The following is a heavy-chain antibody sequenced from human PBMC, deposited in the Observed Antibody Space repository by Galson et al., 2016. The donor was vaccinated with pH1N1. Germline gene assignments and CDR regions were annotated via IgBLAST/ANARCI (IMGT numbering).Heavy chain of an antibody. J-gene: IGHJ6*02. CDR1: GFSFDTYA. CDR3: AREDWSYTDTYYNGMDV. Sequence: SLRLSCAASGFSFDTYAMYWVRQAPGKGLEWVAFISYNGNDQSYAESLKGRFTTSRDNSKNTLYLQVNSLRTEDTAVFYCAREDWSYTDTYYNGMDVWGQGTTVTVSS. CDR2: ISYNGNDQ. D-gene: IGHD3-10*01. V-gene: IGHV3-30-3*01.